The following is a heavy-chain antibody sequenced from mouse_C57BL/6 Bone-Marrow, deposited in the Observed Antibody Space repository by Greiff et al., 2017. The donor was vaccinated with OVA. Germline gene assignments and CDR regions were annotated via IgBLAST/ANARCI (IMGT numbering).Heavy chain of an antibody. J-gene: IGHJ4*01. D-gene: IGHD3-2*02. CDR1: GFTFSSYG. CDR3: ARFREDY. CDR2: ISSGGSYT. V-gene: IGHV5-6*01. Sequence: EVMLVESGGDLVKPEGSLKLSCAASGFTFSSYGMSWVRQTPDKRLEWVATISSGGSYTYYPDSVKGRFTISRDNAKNTLYLQMSSLKSEDTAMYYCARFREDYWGQGTSVTVSS.